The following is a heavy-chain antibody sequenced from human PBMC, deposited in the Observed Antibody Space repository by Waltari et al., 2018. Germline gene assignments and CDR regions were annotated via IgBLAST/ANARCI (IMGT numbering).Heavy chain of an antibody. V-gene: IGHV3-23*01. CDR1: GLTFNSQV. CDR3: AGSRANFGWDYFDY. D-gene: IGHD3-10*01. J-gene: IGHJ4*02. CDR2: IGRNGEST. Sequence: VQLLESGGGLVRPGGSLSLSCAVSGLTFNSQVMSWVRQPPGKGLEWVSGIGRNGESTYYADSVKGRFTVSRDNSKNTLFLQMNSLRAEDTALYYCAGSRANFGWDYFDYWGQGALVTVSS.